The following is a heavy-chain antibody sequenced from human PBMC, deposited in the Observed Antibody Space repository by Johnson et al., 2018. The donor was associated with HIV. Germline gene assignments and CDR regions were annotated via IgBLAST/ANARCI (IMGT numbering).Heavy chain of an antibody. D-gene: IGHD6-19*01. CDR2: IKSKTDGGTT. J-gene: IGHJ3*02. Sequence: VQLVESGGGVLQPGGSLRLSCAASGFTFSNAWMSWVRQAPGKGLEWVGRIKSKTDGGTTDYAAPVKGRFTISRDDSKNTLYLQMNSLKTEDTAVYYCTTDRGGEIAVAGPDAFDIWGQGTMVTVSS. CDR3: TTDRGGEIAVAGPDAFDI. CDR1: GFTFSNAW. V-gene: IGHV3-15*01.